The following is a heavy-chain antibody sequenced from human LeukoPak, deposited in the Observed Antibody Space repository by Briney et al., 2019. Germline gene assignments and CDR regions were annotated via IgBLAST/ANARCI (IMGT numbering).Heavy chain of an antibody. Sequence: PRGSLRLSYAASGFTFSSYSMNWVRQAPGKGLEWVSSISSSSSYIYYADSVKGRFTISRDNAKNSLYLQMNSLRAEDTAVYYCASPSIRYSSGWWAYWGQGTLVTVSS. D-gene: IGHD6-19*01. CDR2: ISSSSSYI. V-gene: IGHV3-21*01. J-gene: IGHJ4*02. CDR3: ASPSIRYSSGWWAY. CDR1: GFTFSSYS.